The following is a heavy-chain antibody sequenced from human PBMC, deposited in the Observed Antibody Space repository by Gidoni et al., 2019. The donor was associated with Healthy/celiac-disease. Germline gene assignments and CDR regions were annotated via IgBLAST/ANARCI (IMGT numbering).Heavy chain of an antibody. CDR3: AKVAARPGEFDY. V-gene: IGHV3-9*01. J-gene: IGHJ4*02. CDR2: ISWNSGSI. D-gene: IGHD6-6*01. Sequence: EVQLLESGGGLVRPGGSLRLSCAPSGFTFVDYAMHWVPQAPGKGLEWVSGISWNSGSIGYADSVKGRFTISRDNAKNSLYLQMNSLRAEDTALYYCAKVAARPGEFDYWGQGTLVTVSS. CDR1: GFTFVDYA.